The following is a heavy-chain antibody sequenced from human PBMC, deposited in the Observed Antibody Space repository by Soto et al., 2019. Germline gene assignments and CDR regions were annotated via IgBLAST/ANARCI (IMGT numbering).Heavy chain of an antibody. CDR1: GFTFSSFT. CDR3: ARDAGGASSSEGWFGP. CDR2: ISSNAAYI. D-gene: IGHD6-6*01. Sequence: EVQLVESGGGLVKPGGSLRLSCAASGFTFSSFTMNWVRQAPGKGLEWVLAISSNAAYIYYADSVKGRFTISRDNARTSMYLQMNRLRVEDTAVYYCARDAGGASSSEGWFGPWGQGTLVTVSS. V-gene: IGHV3-21*06. J-gene: IGHJ5*02.